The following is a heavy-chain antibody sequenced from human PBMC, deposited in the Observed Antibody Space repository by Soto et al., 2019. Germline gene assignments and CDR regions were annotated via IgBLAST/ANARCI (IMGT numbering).Heavy chain of an antibody. J-gene: IGHJ5*02. Sequence: ASVKVSCKASGYTFTSYYMHWVRQAPGQGLEWMGIINPSGGSTSYAQKFQGRVTMTRDTSTSTVYMELSSLRSEDTAVYYCASEDVDTAMIRQNWFDPWGQGTLVTVSS. CDR1: GYTFTSYY. D-gene: IGHD5-18*01. V-gene: IGHV1-46*01. CDR3: ASEDVDTAMIRQNWFDP. CDR2: INPSGGST.